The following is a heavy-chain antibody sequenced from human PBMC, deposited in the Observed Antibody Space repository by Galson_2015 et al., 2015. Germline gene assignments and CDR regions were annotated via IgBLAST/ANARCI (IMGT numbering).Heavy chain of an antibody. J-gene: IGHJ5*02. D-gene: IGHD1-20*01. CDR1: GGSISSGSYY. CDR2: IYTSGST. V-gene: IGHV4-61*02. CDR3: ARDTGSSWDYNWNDGEGWFDP. Sequence: TLSLTCTVSGGSISSGSYYWSWIRQPAGKGLEWIGRIYTSGSTNYNPSLKSRVTISVDTSKNQFSLKLSSVTAADTAVYYCARDTGSSWDYNWNDGEGWFDPWGQGTLVTVSS.